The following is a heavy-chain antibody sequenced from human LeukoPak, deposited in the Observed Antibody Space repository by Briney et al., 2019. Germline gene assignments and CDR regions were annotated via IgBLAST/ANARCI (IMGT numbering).Heavy chain of an antibody. CDR2: IYSNGST. D-gene: IGHD5-12*01. J-gene: IGHJ2*01. CDR3: AVTSGYEWGYFDL. CDR1: GGSISDYY. Sequence: SETLSLTCNVSGGSISDYYWNWIRQPPGKGLEWIGYIYSNGSTNYNPSLKSRVTISVDTSKNQFSLKLSSVTAADTAVYYCAVTSGYEWGYFDLWGRGTLVTVSS. V-gene: IGHV4-59*12.